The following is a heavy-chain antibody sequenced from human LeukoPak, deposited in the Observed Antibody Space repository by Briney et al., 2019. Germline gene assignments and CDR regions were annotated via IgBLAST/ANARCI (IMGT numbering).Heavy chain of an antibody. J-gene: IGHJ6*03. V-gene: IGHV3-20*04. Sequence: GGSLRLSCAASGFIFDDYGMSWVRQAPGKGLELVSGINWNGGSTGYADSVKGRFTISRDNAKNSLYLQMNSLRAEDTALYYCARRESTYQNYYYFYYMDVWGKGTTVTVSS. CDR1: GFIFDDYG. CDR2: INWNGGST. CDR3: ARRESTYQNYYYFYYMDV.